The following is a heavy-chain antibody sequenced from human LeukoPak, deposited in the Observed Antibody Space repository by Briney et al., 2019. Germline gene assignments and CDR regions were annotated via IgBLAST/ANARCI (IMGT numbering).Heavy chain of an antibody. V-gene: IGHV4-59*01. J-gene: IGHJ4*02. CDR1: GGSISSYY. CDR2: IYYTGST. D-gene: IGHD6-6*01. Sequence: SETLSLTCTVSGGSISSYYWSWIRQPPGKGLEWIGYIYYTGSTNYNPSLTSRVNISVDTSKNQFSLNLTSVTAADTAVYYCARWGSIAVARFDYWGQGTVVTVSS. CDR3: ARWGSIAVARFDY.